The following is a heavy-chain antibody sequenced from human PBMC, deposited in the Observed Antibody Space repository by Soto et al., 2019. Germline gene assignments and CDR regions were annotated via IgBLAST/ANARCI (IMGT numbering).Heavy chain of an antibody. D-gene: IGHD3-10*01. CDR3: ASLYGSGSYYIAKNYYYYYYMDV. CDR2: IIPILGIA. V-gene: IGHV1-69*02. Sequence: QVQLVQSGAEVKKPGSSVKVSCKASGGTFSSYTISWVRQAPGQGLEWMGRIIPILGIANYAQKFQGRVTITADKSTSTAYMELSSLRSEDTAVYYCASLYGSGSYYIAKNYYYYYYMDVWGKGTTVTVSS. CDR1: GGTFSSYT. J-gene: IGHJ6*03.